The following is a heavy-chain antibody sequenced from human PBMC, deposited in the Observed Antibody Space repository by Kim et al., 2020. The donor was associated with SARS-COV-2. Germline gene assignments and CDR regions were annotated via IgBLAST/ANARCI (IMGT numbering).Heavy chain of an antibody. Sequence: PSLRSRVTISVDTTKNQFSLKLSSVTAADTAVYYCARGRRITMVRGLVDYWGQGTLVTVSS. V-gene: IGHV4-34*01. J-gene: IGHJ4*02. D-gene: IGHD3-10*01. CDR3: ARGRRITMVRGLVDY.